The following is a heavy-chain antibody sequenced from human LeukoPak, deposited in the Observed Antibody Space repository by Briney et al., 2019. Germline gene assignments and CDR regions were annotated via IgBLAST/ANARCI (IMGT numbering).Heavy chain of an antibody. D-gene: IGHD1-26*01. CDR1: GYTFTSYD. CDR2: MNPNSGNT. CDR3: ARGIHLVGATTYYYYYYGMDV. V-gene: IGHV1-8*01. J-gene: IGHJ6*02. Sequence: ASVKVSCKASGYTFTSYDINWVRQATGQGLEWMGWMNPNSGNTGYAQKFQGRVTMTRNTSISTAYMELSSLRSEDTAVYYCARGIHLVGATTYYYYYYGMDVWGQGTTVTVSS.